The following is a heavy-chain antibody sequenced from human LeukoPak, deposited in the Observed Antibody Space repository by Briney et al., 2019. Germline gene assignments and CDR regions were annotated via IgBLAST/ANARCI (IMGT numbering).Heavy chain of an antibody. CDR3: ARVGIGYCSGGTCYFDY. D-gene: IGHD2-15*01. V-gene: IGHV5-51*01. CDR1: GYSFTSNW. CDR2: IYPGDSDT. J-gene: IGHJ4*02. Sequence: GESLKISCKGPGYSFTSNWIGWVRQMPGKGLEWMGIIYPGDSDTRYSPSFQGQVTISADKSISTAYLQWSSLKASDTAMYYCARVGIGYCSGGTCYFDYWGQGTQVTVSS.